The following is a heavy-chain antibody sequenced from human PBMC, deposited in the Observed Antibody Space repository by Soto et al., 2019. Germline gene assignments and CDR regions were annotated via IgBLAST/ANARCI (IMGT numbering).Heavy chain of an antibody. CDR2: IIPIFGTV. D-gene: IGHD1-1*01. V-gene: IGHV1-69*13. J-gene: IGHJ4*02. CDR1: GGTFSNYP. Sequence: VALVKVSCKASGGTFSNYPFTWVRQAPGQGLEWMGGIIPIFGTVTYAQKFQGRVTISADESTSTAYMEMSSLTSEDTAVYYCARPRTVATTKGYDYWGQGTLVTVSS. CDR3: ARPRTVATTKGYDY.